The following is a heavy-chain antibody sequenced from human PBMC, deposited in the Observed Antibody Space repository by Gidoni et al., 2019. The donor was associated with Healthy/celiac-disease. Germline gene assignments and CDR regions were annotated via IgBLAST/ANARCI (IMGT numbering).Heavy chain of an antibody. D-gene: IGHD6-19*01. CDR1: GFTFRGSA. Sequence: EVQLVESGGGLVQPGGSLKLSCAASGFTFRGSAMHWVRQASGTGLEWVGRIRSKANSYATAYAASVKGRFTITRDDSKNTAYLQMNSLKTEDTAVYYCTRLGIAVAGTLGLVWGQGTLVTVSS. J-gene: IGHJ4*02. CDR2: IRSKANSYAT. V-gene: IGHV3-73*02. CDR3: TRLGIAVAGTLGLV.